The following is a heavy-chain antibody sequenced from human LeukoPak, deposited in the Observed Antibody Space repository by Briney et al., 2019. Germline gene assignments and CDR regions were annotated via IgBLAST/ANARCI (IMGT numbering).Heavy chain of an antibody. CDR2: IYPGDSGT. Sequence: GESLKISCKGSGYSFTSYWIGWVRQMPGKGLEWMGIIYPGDSGTRYSPSLQGQVTISADKSITTAYLQWSSLKASDTAMYYCARHSSVYGSGSGGFDPWGQGTLVTVSS. J-gene: IGHJ5*02. CDR3: ARHSSVYGSGSGGFDP. CDR1: GYSFTSYW. D-gene: IGHD3-10*01. V-gene: IGHV5-51*01.